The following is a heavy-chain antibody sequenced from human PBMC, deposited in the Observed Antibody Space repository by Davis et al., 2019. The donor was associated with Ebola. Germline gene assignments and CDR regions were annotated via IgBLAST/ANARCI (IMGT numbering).Heavy chain of an antibody. J-gene: IGHJ5*02. D-gene: IGHD3-10*01. Sequence: GSLRLSCAVYGGSFSGYYWGWIRQPPGKGLEWIGSIYYSGSTYYNPSLKSRVTISVDTSKNQFSLKLSSVTAADTAVYYCARHESTWFWFDPWGQGTLVTVSS. CDR2: IYYSGST. V-gene: IGHV4-39*01. CDR1: GGSFSGYY. CDR3: ARHESTWFWFDP.